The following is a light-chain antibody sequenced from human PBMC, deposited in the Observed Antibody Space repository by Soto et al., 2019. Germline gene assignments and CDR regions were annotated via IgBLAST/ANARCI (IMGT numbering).Light chain of an antibody. CDR2: EDN. V-gene: IGLV6-57*04. CDR1: SGSIASNY. J-gene: IGLJ2*01. CDR3: QSYDSSSHVV. Sequence: FKLTQPHSVSESPGKTVTISCTRSSGSIASNYVQWYQQRPGSAPTTVIYEDNQRPSGVPDRFSGSIDSSSNSASLTISGLKTEDEADYYCQSYDSSSHVVFGGGTKLTVL.